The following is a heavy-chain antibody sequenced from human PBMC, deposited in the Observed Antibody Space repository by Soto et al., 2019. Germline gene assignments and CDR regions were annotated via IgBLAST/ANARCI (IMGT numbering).Heavy chain of an antibody. CDR3: ARDREWELGGYYFDY. CDR1: GFTFSSYG. Sequence: QVQLVESGGGVVQPGRSLRLSCAASGFTFSSYGMHWVRQAPGKGLEWVAVIWYDGSNKYYADSVKGRFTISRDNSKNTLYLQMSSLRAEDTAVYYCARDREWELGGYYFDYWGQGTLVTVSS. V-gene: IGHV3-33*01. J-gene: IGHJ4*02. D-gene: IGHD1-26*01. CDR2: IWYDGSNK.